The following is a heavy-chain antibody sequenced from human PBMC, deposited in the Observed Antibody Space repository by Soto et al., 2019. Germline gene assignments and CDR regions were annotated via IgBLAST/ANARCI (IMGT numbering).Heavy chain of an antibody. CDR2: INPNSGGT. V-gene: IGHV1-2*04. CDR1: GYTFTGYY. CDR3: ARDGNWNYEPGYYFDY. D-gene: IGHD1-7*01. Sequence: ASVKVSCKDSGYTFTGYYMHWVRQAPGQGLEWMGWINPNSGGTNYAQKFQGWVTMTRDTSISTAYMELSRLRSDDTAVYYCARDGNWNYEPGYYFDYWGQRTLVTVSS. J-gene: IGHJ4*02.